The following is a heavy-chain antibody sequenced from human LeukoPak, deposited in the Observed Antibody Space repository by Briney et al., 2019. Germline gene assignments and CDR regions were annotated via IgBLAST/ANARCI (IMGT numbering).Heavy chain of an antibody. CDR3: ARIGSGDAFDI. J-gene: IGHJ3*02. CDR1: GFTFSSYS. CDR2: ISSSSSYI. V-gene: IGHV3-21*01. Sequence: GGSLRLSCAASGFTFSSYSMNWVRQAPGKGLEWASSISSSSSYIYYADSVKGRFTISRDNAKNSLYLQMNSLRAEDTAVYYCARIGSGDAFDIWGQGTMVTVSS.